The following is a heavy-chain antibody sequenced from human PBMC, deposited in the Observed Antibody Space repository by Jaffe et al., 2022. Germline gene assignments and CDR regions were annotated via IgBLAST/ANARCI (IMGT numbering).Heavy chain of an antibody. V-gene: IGHV3-23*01. CDR1: GFSFSTYA. CDR3: AKDRGDSNF. CDR2: ISRSSDNM. Sequence: EVQLLESGGDLVQPGGSLRLSCTVSGFSFSTYAMTWVRQAPGKGPEWVSSISRSSDNMYYADSVKGRFTISRDNSKSTLYLHMSNLRAEDTAMYYCAKDRGDSNFWGQGTLVTVSS. D-gene: IGHD4-17*01. J-gene: IGHJ4*02.